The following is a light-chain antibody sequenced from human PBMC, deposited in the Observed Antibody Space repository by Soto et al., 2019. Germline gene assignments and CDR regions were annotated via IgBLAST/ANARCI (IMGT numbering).Light chain of an antibody. CDR2: DAS. J-gene: IGKJ5*01. V-gene: IGKV3-11*01. CDR1: QSLSSY. CDR3: QQRSNWPPT. Sequence: EIVLTQSPATLSLSPGERATLSCRASQSLSSYLAWYQQKPGQAPRLLIYDASNRATGIPARFSGSGSGTDFTLTISSLEPEDCAVYYCQQRSNWPPTFGQGTRLEIK.